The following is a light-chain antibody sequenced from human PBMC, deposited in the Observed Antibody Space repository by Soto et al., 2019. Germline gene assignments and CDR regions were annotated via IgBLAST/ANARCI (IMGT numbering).Light chain of an antibody. Sequence: SALTQPRSVSGSPGQSGTISSTGTSSDVGRFEYVSWYQQHPGEAPKVVVYDITKRPSGAPDRFSGSKSGNTASLTISGLQAEDEADYYCCSYAGIYSYVFGTGTKVTVL. CDR3: CSYAGIYSYV. J-gene: IGLJ1*01. CDR2: DIT. CDR1: SSDVGRFEY. V-gene: IGLV2-11*01.